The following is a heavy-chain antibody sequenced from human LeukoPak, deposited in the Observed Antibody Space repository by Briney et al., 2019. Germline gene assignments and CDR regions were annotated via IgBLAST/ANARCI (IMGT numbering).Heavy chain of an antibody. V-gene: IGHV3-48*03. Sequence: GGSLRLSCAASGFTFSSYEMNWVRQAPGKGLEWVSYISGSGSTINYADSVKGRFTISRDNAMNSLYLQTNSLRDEDTAFYYCARDRYYGSGTFDYWGQGTLVTVSS. J-gene: IGHJ4*02. CDR3: ARDRYYGSGTFDY. CDR1: GFTFSSYE. D-gene: IGHD3-10*01. CDR2: ISGSGSTI.